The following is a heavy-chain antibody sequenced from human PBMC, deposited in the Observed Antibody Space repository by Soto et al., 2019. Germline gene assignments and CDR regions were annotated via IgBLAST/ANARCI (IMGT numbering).Heavy chain of an antibody. CDR3: AKDIYGVSGRGYFDY. D-gene: IGHD6-19*01. CDR2: ISWNSGSI. Sequence: EVQLVESGGGLVQPGRSLRLSCAASGFTFDDYAMHWVRQAPGKGLEWVSGISWNSGSIGYADSVKGRFTISRDNAKNSLYLQMNSLRAEDTALYYCAKDIYGVSGRGYFDYWGQGTLVTVSS. V-gene: IGHV3-9*01. J-gene: IGHJ4*02. CDR1: GFTFDDYA.